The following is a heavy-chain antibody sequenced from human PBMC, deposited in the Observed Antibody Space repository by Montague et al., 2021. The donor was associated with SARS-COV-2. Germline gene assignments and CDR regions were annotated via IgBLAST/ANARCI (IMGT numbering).Heavy chain of an antibody. D-gene: IGHD6-19*01. CDR3: ARVGSSGWYAPGYFDY. J-gene: IGHJ4*02. V-gene: IGHV4-38-2*01. CDR1: GESFTDFF. Sequence: SETLSLTCAVYGESFTDFFWNWIRQTPEKGLEWFGSISYSGSTYYNPSLKGQVTISVDTSKHQFSLRLSSVTAADTAVYYCARVGSSGWYAPGYFDYWGQGTLVTVSS. CDR2: ISYSGST.